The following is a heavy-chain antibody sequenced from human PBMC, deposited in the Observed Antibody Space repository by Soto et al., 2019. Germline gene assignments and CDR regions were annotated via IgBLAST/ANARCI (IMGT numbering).Heavy chain of an antibody. CDR3: ARERGCSGGSCYFFDY. J-gene: IGHJ4*02. D-gene: IGHD2-15*01. CDR2: MNPNSGNT. V-gene: IGHV1-8*01. CDR1: GYTFTGYD. Sequence: QVQLVQSGAEVKKPGASVKVSCKASGYTFTGYDINWVRQATGQGLEWMGWMNPNSGNTAYAQKFQGRVTMTRNTSISTAYMELSSLRSEDTAVYYCARERGCSGGSCYFFDYWGQGTLVTVSS.